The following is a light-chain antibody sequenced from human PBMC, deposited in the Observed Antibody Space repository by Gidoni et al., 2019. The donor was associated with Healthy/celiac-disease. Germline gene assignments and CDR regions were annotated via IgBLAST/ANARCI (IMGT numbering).Light chain of an antibody. J-gene: IGLJ2*01. CDR2: EVS. V-gene: IGLV2-23*02. CDR3: CSYAGSSTFTV. Sequence: QSALTQPASVSGSPGQSITISCTGTSSDVGSYNLVSWYQQHPGKATKLMIYEVSKRPSGVSNRFSGSKSGNTASLTISGLQAEDEADYYCCSYAGSSTFTVFGGGTKLTVL. CDR1: SSDVGSYNL.